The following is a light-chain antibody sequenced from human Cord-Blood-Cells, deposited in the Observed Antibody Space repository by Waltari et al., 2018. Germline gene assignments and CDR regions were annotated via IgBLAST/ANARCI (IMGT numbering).Light chain of an antibody. CDR3: CSDAGSDTLV. CDR1: SSDVGGYNY. J-gene: IGLJ2*01. V-gene: IGLV2-11*01. CDR2: DVS. Sequence: QSALTQPRSVSGSPGQAVTISCTGTSSDVGGYNYVSWYQQPPGKAPKLMIYDVSNRPSGVPSCFSVAKSGNTAYLTISGRQAEDEADYYCCSDAGSDTLVFGGGTKLTVL.